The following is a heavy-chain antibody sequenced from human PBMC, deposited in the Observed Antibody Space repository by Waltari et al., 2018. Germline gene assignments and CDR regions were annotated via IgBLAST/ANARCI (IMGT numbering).Heavy chain of an antibody. J-gene: IGHJ4*02. CDR2: ITSSSSYI. CDR3: ASRETLKGKLDY. V-gene: IGHV3-21*01. CDR1: GFTFLSYR. Sequence: EVQLVDSGGGLVKPGGSLRLSCAASGFTFLSYRMDWVRQAPGKGLEWVSFITSSSSYIYYADSVKGRFTISRDNAKNSLYLQMNSLRAEDTAVYYCASRETLKGKLDYWGQGTLVTVSS.